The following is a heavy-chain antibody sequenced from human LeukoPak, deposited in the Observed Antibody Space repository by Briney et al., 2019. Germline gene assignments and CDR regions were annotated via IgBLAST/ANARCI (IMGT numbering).Heavy chain of an antibody. CDR2: IWYDGSNK. Sequence: PGGSLRLSCAASGFTFSSFGMHWVRQAPGKGLERVAVIWYDGSNKYYADSVKGRFTISRDNSKNTLYLQMNSLRAEDTAVYYCARDSFGLQDSWGQGTLVTVSS. CDR3: ARDSFGLQDS. D-gene: IGHD3-10*01. V-gene: IGHV3-33*01. CDR1: GFTFSSFG. J-gene: IGHJ4*02.